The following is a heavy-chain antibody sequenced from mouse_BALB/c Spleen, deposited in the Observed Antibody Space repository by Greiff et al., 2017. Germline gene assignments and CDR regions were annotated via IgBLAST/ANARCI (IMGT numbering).Heavy chain of an antibody. Sequence: DVHLVESGGGLVKPGGSLKLSCAASGFTFSSYAMSWVRQTPEKRLEWVASISSGGSTYYPDSVKGRFTISRDNARNILYLQMSSLRSEDTAMYYCARETTVEDYWGQGTSVTVSS. J-gene: IGHJ4*01. CDR2: ISSGGST. CDR3: ARETTVEDY. V-gene: IGHV5-6-5*01. CDR1: GFTFSSYA. D-gene: IGHD1-1*01.